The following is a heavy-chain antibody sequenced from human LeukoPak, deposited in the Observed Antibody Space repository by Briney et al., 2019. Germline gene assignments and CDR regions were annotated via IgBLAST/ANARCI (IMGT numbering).Heavy chain of an antibody. CDR1: GGSIRSYY. V-gene: IGHV4-59*01. CDR2: IYYSGST. J-gene: IGHJ4*02. CDR3: AREAVGATIN. D-gene: IGHD1-26*01. Sequence: PSETLSLTCTVSGGSIRSYYWSWVRQPPGKGLEWIGYIYYSGSTNYNPSLKSRVTISVDTSKNQFSLKLSSVTAADTAVYYCAREAVGATINWGQGTLVTVSS.